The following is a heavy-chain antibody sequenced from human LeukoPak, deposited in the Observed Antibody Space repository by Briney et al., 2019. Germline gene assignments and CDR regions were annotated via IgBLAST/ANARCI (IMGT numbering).Heavy chain of an antibody. V-gene: IGHV3-64D*06. CDR2: IHHNGEMT. D-gene: IGHD1-26*01. J-gene: IGHJ4*02. CDR3: VRDMSGKYSFDY. Sequence: ASVKVSCKASGYTFTSYYMHWVRQAPGKALEYVSFIHHNGEMTSYAESVRGRFTVSRDNSKNTLFLELSSLRTDDTAVYYCVRDMSGKYSFDYWGQGTLVIVST. CDR1: GYTFTSYY.